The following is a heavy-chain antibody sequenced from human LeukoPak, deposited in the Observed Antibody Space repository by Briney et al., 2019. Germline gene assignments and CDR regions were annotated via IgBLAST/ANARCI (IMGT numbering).Heavy chain of an antibody. J-gene: IGHJ4*02. Sequence: GGSLRLSCAASGFTLSSYGMHWVRQAPGKGLEWVAVISYDGCNKYCADSVKGRFTISRDNSKNTLYLQMNSLRAEDTAVYYCAKAPHYYDSSGPGWGQGTLVTVSS. CDR1: GFTLSSYG. D-gene: IGHD3-22*01. CDR3: AKAPHYYDSSGPG. CDR2: ISYDGCNK. V-gene: IGHV3-30*18.